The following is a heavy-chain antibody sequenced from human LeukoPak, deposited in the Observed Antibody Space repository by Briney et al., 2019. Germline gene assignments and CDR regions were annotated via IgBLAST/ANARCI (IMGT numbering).Heavy chain of an antibody. Sequence: GGSLSLSCVASGFTSSGFAITWVRQVAGKGREGVGRIRSKTENYATAYAASVKGRFTVSRDDLKNTAYLQMNSLKTEDTAVYYCTRLKDPYDYGDYVFDYWGQGTLVTVSS. V-gene: IGHV3-73*01. CDR2: IRSKTENYAT. CDR1: GFTSSGFA. J-gene: IGHJ4*02. CDR3: TRLKDPYDYGDYVFDY. D-gene: IGHD4-17*01.